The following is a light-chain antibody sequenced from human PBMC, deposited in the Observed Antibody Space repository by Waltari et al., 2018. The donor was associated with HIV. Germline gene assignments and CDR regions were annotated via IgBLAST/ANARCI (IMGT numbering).Light chain of an antibody. J-gene: IGKJ1*01. Sequence: IQMTQSPNSLSASVGGTVTFTCRSSQKIGTYVNWYQHTSGRPPRLLIFSASSLQRGVSSRFSGRGSGTDFTLNINNLQPEDFATYYCEQSYDFPRTFGQGTTVE. CDR3: EQSYDFPRT. CDR1: QKIGTY. CDR2: SAS. V-gene: IGKV1-39*01.